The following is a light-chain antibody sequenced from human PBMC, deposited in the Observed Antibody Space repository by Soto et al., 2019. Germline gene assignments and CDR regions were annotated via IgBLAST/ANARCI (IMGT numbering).Light chain of an antibody. V-gene: IGKV3-15*01. CDR1: QNVGRN. CDR3: QQRSNWIT. CDR2: GTS. J-gene: IGKJ5*01. Sequence: EIVMTQSPDTLSVAPGERAPLSCRASQNVGRNVAWYQQRPGQAPRLLIHGTSTRAADIPARFSGSVSGTDFTLTISSLEPEDFAVYYCQQRSNWITFGQGTRLEIK.